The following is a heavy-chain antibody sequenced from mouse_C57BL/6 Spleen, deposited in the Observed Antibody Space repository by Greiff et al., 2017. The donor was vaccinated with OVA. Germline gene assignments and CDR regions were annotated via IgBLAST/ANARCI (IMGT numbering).Heavy chain of an antibody. Sequence: EVQLQQSGTVLARPGASVKMSCKTSGYTFTSYWMHWVKQRPGQGLEWIGDIYPGNSDTSYNQQFKGKAKLPAATSARTAYMELSSLTNEDSAVYYYTGASSFVGWGQGTLVTVSA. J-gene: IGHJ3*01. CDR2: IYPGNSDT. D-gene: IGHD1-1*01. CDR3: TGASSFVG. V-gene: IGHV1-5*01. CDR1: GYTFTSYW.